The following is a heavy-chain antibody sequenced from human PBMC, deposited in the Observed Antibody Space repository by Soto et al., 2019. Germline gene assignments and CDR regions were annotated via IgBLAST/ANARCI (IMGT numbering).Heavy chain of an antibody. CDR2: IIPIFGTE. CDR3: ARGSGYSYGSYYCDY. J-gene: IGHJ4*02. Sequence: QVQLVQSGAEVKKPGSSVKVSCKASGGTFSSYAISWVRQAPGQGLEGMGGIIPIFGTENYAQKFQGRVTITADEYTSTAYIEMSSLRSEDTAVYYCARGSGYSYGSYYCDYWGQGTLVTVSS. V-gene: IGHV1-69*12. CDR1: GGTFSSYA. D-gene: IGHD5-18*01.